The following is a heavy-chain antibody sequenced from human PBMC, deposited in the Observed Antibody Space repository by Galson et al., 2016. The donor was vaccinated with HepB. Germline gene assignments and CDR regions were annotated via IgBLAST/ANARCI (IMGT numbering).Heavy chain of an antibody. V-gene: IGHV3-72*01. Sequence: SLRLSCAASGFTFSDHYMDWVRQAPGKGLEWVGRTRKKTNGYTTEYAASVKGRFTISRDDSKNSLYLQMNSLRAEDTAVYFCASPHCGTDCYPGPFDFWGRGTLVTVSS. D-gene: IGHD2-21*02. CDR2: TRKKTNGYTT. CDR1: GFTFSDHY. CDR3: ASPHCGTDCYPGPFDF. J-gene: IGHJ4*02.